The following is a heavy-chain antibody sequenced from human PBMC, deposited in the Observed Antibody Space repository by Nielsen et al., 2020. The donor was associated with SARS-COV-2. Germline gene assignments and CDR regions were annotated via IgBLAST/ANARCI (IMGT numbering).Heavy chain of an antibody. D-gene: IGHD2-2*01. CDR2: IYATGNT. J-gene: IGHJ3*02. CDR1: GGSISSGDYY. Sequence: SETLSLTCTVSGGSISSGDYYWSWIRQPAGKGLEWIGRIYATGNTNYNPSLKSRVTISVDRSKNQFSLKLRFVTAADTAVYYCARAPDIVLVPTAIPIWGQGTMVPVSS. CDR3: ARAPDIVLVPTAIPI. V-gene: IGHV4-61*02.